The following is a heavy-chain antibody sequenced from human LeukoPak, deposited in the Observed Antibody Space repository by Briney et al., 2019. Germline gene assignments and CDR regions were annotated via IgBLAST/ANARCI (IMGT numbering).Heavy chain of an antibody. Sequence: ASLKLSCTASGYTFTGYYMHWVRQAPGQGLEWMGWINPNSGGTNYAQKFQGRVTMTRDTSISTAYMELSRLRSDDTAVYYCARGGYDSSGYFGDDYYYYYMDVWGKGTTVTISS. J-gene: IGHJ6*03. CDR1: GYTFTGYY. D-gene: IGHD3-22*01. CDR2: INPNSGGT. CDR3: ARGGYDSSGYFGDDYYYYYMDV. V-gene: IGHV1-2*02.